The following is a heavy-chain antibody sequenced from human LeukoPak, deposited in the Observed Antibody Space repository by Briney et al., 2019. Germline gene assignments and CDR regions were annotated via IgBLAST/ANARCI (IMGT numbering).Heavy chain of an antibody. CDR3: ARVPTLRQWLVRGAFDI. V-gene: IGHV4-30-2*01. Sequence: SQTLSLTCTVSGGSISSGGYYWSWIRQPPGKGLEWIGYIYHSGSTYYNPSLKSRVTISVDRSKNQFSLKLSSVTAADTAVYYCARVPTLRQWLVRGAFDIWGQGTMVTVSS. CDR2: IYHSGST. D-gene: IGHD6-19*01. CDR1: GGSISSGGYY. J-gene: IGHJ3*02.